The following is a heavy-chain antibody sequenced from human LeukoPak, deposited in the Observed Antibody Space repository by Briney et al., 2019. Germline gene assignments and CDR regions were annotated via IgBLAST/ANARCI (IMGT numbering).Heavy chain of an antibody. V-gene: IGHV4-59*01. CDR3: ARGTPYCSGGSCYISTNWFDP. J-gene: IGHJ5*02. D-gene: IGHD2-15*01. CDR2: IYYSGST. CDR1: GGSISSYY. Sequence: SETLSLTCTVSGGSISSYYWSWIRQPPGKGLEWIGYIYYSGSTNYNPSLKSRVTISVDTSKNQFSLKLSSVTAADTAVYYCARGTPYCSGGSCYISTNWFDPWGQGTLVTVSS.